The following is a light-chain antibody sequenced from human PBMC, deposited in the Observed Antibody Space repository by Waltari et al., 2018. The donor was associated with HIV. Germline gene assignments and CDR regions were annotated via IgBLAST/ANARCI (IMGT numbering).Light chain of an antibody. CDR3: GSYRTNTKVL. V-gene: IGLV2-14*03. Sequence: QSALTPPASVSGSPGQSIPISCTGTGSNVGNSTSVTWYPQHPGKAPQLLIYDVSNRPSGFSNSFSGSKSGNTASLTISGLQAEDEAYDYGGSYRTNTKVLFGGGTKLTVL. CDR2: DVS. J-gene: IGLJ2*01. CDR1: GSNVGNSTS.